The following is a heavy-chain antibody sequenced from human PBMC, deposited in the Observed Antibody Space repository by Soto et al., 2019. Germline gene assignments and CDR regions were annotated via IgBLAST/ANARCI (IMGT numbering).Heavy chain of an antibody. J-gene: IGHJ4*02. Sequence: GGSLRVSCAASGFTFSSYSMHWVRQAPGKGLEWVSSISSSSSYIYYADSVKGRFTISRDNAKNSLYLQMNSLRAEDTAVYYCARVRGSGLDYWGQGTLVTVSS. CDR1: GFTFSSYS. V-gene: IGHV3-21*01. CDR3: ARVRGSGLDY. CDR2: ISSSSSYI. D-gene: IGHD3-10*01.